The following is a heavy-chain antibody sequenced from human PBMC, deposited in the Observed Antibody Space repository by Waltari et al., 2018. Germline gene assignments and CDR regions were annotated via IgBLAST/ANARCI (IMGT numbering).Heavy chain of an antibody. D-gene: IGHD3-16*02. V-gene: IGHV1-18*01. CDR3: ARVVTGVHEVNDN. J-gene: IGHJ4*02. Sequence: QVRLTQSGSDVKEPGASVKVSCKASGYKFRDSGISWVRQAPGQGLEWMGWVYVYNENTRFAEKFEDRVTLTTDKVTETVYMDLTDLRPDDTAVYYCARVVTGVHEVNDNWGQGTLVIVSS. CDR2: VYVYNENT. CDR1: GYKFRDSG.